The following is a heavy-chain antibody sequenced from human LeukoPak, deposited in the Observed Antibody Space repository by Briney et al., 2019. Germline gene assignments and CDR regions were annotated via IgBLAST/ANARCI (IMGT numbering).Heavy chain of an antibody. D-gene: IGHD6-13*01. CDR1: GFTVSSNY. Sequence: GGSLRLSCAASGFTVSSNYMSWVRQAPGKGLEWVSVIYSGGSTYYADSVKGRFTISRDNSKNTLYLQMNSLRAEDTAVYYCAREKYSSIWYPLFDYWGQGTLVTVSS. CDR3: AREKYSSIWYPLFDY. V-gene: IGHV3-53*01. J-gene: IGHJ4*02. CDR2: IYSGGST.